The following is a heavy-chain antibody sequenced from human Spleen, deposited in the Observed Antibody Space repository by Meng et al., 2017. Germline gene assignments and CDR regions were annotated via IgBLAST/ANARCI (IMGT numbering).Heavy chain of an antibody. CDR3: ARDIQGTASALDI. CDR1: GFTFSTFW. CDR2: INTDGTST. J-gene: IGHJ3*02. V-gene: IGHV3-74*01. D-gene: IGHD1-1*01. Sequence: GESLKISCAASGFTFSTFWMHWVRQAPGKGLVWVSRINTDGTSTSYADSVKGRFTISRDNAKNTLYLQMNSLRAEDTAVYYCARDIQGTASALDIWGQGTMVTVSS.